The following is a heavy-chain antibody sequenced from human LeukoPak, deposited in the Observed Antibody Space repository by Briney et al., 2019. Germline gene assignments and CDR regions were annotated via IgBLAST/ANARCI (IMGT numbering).Heavy chain of an antibody. J-gene: IGHJ4*02. D-gene: IGHD3-22*01. V-gene: IGHV3-23*01. Sequence: GGSLRLSCVASGFTFSSYAMSWVRQAPGNGPEWVSAIGGSGDSTCYRDSVKGRFTVSRDNSENTLYLQMDSLRGDDTAIYYCAKEIIGEGYWDYWGQGTLVTVSS. CDR3: AKEIIGEGYWDY. CDR2: IGGSGDST. CDR1: GFTFSSYA.